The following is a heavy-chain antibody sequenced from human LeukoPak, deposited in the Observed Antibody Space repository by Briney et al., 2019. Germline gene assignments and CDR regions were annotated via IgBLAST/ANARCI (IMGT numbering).Heavy chain of an antibody. V-gene: IGHV3-9*01. J-gene: IGHJ5*02. CDR1: GFSFDDFA. CDR3: AKGSGGSGSLFWFDP. CDR2: ISWNSGSI. D-gene: IGHD3-10*01. Sequence: GGSLRLSCAASGFSFDDFAMHWVRQAPGQGLEWVSGISWNSGSIGYADSVKGRFTISRDNAKNSLYLEMNSLRPEDTALYYCAKGSGGSGSLFWFDPWGQGTLVTVSS.